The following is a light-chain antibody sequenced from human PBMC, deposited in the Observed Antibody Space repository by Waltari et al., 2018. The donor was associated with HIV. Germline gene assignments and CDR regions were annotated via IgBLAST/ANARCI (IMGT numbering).Light chain of an antibody. CDR3: ETWDKNSRV. Sequence: QPAVTQSSSASASLGSSVKLTCTLTRGPSNNIIAWHPQQPGKAPRFLMKLDGSGTYNKGSGVPDRFSGSSSVAARYLTISKLQSEDEADYYCETWDKNSRVFGGGTKLTVL. J-gene: IGLJ2*01. V-gene: IGLV4-60*03. CDR1: RGPSNNI. CDR2: LDGSGTY.